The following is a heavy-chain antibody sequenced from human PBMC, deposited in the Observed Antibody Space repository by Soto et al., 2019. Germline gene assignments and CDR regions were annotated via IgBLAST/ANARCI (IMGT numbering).Heavy chain of an antibody. CDR1: GFTFSSYA. CDR2: ISYDGSNK. D-gene: IGHD2-2*01. V-gene: IGHV3-30-3*01. CDR3: ARAVVVVPAAIWFGMDV. J-gene: IGHJ6*02. Sequence: GGSLRLSCAASGFTFSSYAMHWVRQAPGNGLEWVAVISYDGSNKYYADSVKGRFTISRDNSKNTLYLQMNSLRAEDTAVYYCARAVVVVPAAIWFGMDVWGQGITVTVSS.